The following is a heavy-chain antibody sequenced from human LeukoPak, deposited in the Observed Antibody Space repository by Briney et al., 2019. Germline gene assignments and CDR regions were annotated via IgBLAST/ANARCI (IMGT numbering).Heavy chain of an antibody. Sequence: ASVKVSCKASGGTFNDCTVTWVRQAPGQGLEWMGEIRTLLGTAKYAQKFQGRVTITRDTSASTAYMELSSLRSEDTAVYYCARSMTTVTTPKGRFDYWGQGTLATVSS. V-gene: IGHV1-69*16. CDR3: ARSMTTVTTPKGRFDY. CDR1: GGTFNDCT. D-gene: IGHD4-17*01. CDR2: IRTLLGTA. J-gene: IGHJ4*02.